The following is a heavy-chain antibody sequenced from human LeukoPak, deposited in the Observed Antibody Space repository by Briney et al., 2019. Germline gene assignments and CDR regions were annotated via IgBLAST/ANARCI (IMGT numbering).Heavy chain of an antibody. CDR2: IYTSGST. D-gene: IGHD3-10*01. Sequence: TLPLTCTVSGGSISSGRYYWSWIRQPAGTGLEWIGRIYTSGSTNYNPSLKSRVTISVDTSKNQFSLKLSSVTAADTAVYYCARGPYGSGSYYNGLDYWGQGTLVTVSS. CDR3: ARGPYGSGSYYNGLDY. CDR1: GGSISSGRYY. V-gene: IGHV4-61*02. J-gene: IGHJ4*02.